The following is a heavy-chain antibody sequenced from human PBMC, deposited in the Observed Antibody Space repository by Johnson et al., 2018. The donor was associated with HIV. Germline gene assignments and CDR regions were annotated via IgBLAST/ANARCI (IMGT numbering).Heavy chain of an antibody. J-gene: IGHJ3*01. Sequence: VQLVESGGGLVQPGGSLRLSCAASGITVGTNYMSWVRQAPGKGLEWVSVIFSVGDVYYADSVKRRFTISRDNSKNMVYLQMNSLRPEDTAVYYCARDGRDLVTRGSFDVWGQGTVVTFSS. CDR1: GITVGTNY. CDR2: IFSVGDV. V-gene: IGHV3-66*02. D-gene: IGHD3-9*01. CDR3: ARDGRDLVTRGSFDV.